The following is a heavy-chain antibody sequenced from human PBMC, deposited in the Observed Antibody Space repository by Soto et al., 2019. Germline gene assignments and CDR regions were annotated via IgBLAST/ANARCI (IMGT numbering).Heavy chain of an antibody. CDR3: ARDPTLPGSIFGVVPVYYYYYMDV. CDR1: GFTFSSYS. V-gene: IGHV3-21*01. D-gene: IGHD3-3*01. J-gene: IGHJ6*03. Sequence: GGSLRLSCAASGFTFSSYSMNWVRQAPGKGLEWVSSISSSSSYIYYADSVKGRFTISRDNAKNSLYLQMNSLRAEDTAVYYCARDPTLPGSIFGVVPVYYYYYMDVWGKGTTVTVSS. CDR2: ISSSSSYI.